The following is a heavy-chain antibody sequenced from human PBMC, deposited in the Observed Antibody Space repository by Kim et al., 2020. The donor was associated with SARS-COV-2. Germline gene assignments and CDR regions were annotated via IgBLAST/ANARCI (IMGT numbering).Heavy chain of an antibody. Sequence: SETLSLTCAVYGGSFSGYYWSWIRQPPGKGLEWIGEINHSGSTNYNPSLKSRVTISVDTSKNQFSLKLSSVTAADTAVYYCARAPSIAVAGYYFDYWGQGTLVTVSS. V-gene: IGHV4-34*01. CDR2: INHSGST. D-gene: IGHD6-19*01. CDR3: ARAPSIAVAGYYFDY. CDR1: GGSFSGYY. J-gene: IGHJ4*02.